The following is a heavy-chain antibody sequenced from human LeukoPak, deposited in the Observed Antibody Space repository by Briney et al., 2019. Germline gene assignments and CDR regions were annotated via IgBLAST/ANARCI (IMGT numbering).Heavy chain of an antibody. D-gene: IGHD5-12*01. Sequence: GGSLRLSCAASGFTFSSYSMNWVRQAPGKGLEWVSSISSSSSYIYYADSVKGRFTISRDNAKNSLYLQMNSLRAEDTAVYYCARDSGWLHPSGDYYYHMDVWGKGTTVTVSS. CDR3: ARDSGWLHPSGDYYYHMDV. V-gene: IGHV3-21*01. CDR1: GFTFSSYS. CDR2: ISSSSSYI. J-gene: IGHJ6*03.